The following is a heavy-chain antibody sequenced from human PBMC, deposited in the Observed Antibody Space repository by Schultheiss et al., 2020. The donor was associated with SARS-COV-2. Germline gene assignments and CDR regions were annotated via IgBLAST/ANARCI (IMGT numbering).Heavy chain of an antibody. D-gene: IGHD5-24*01. CDR1: GFTFSNAW. Sequence: GGSLRLSCAASGFTFSNAWMSWVRQAPGKGLEWVGFIRSKAYGGTTEYAASVKGRFTISRDDSKSIAYLQMNSLKTEDTAVYYCAKDSTSTITFGWFDPWGQGTLVTAPQ. J-gene: IGHJ5*02. CDR3: AKDSTSTITFGWFDP. CDR2: IRSKAYGGTT. V-gene: IGHV3-49*04.